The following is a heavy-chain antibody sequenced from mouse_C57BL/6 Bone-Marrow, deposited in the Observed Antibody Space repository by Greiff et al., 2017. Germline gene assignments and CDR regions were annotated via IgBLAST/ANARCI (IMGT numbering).Heavy chain of an antibody. Sequence: VMLVESGPGLVQPSQSLSITCTVSGFSLTSYGVHWVRQSPGKGLEWLGVIWSGGSTDYNAAFISRLSISKDNSKSQVFFNMNSLQADDTAIYYCARKSFTTRGYAMDYWGQGTSVTVSS. J-gene: IGHJ4*01. CDR3: ARKSFTTRGYAMDY. CDR1: GFSLTSYG. D-gene: IGHD2-12*01. V-gene: IGHV2-2*01. CDR2: IWSGGST.